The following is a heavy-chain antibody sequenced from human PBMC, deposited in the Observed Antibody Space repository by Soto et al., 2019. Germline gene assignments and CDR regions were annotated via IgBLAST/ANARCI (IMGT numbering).Heavy chain of an antibody. CDR1: GGSISSSSYY. CDR3: ARRIYCSGGSCLEYFQH. V-gene: IGHV4-39*01. CDR2: IYYSGST. J-gene: IGHJ1*01. Sequence: QLQLQESGPGLVKPSETLSLTCTVSGGSISSSSYYWGWIRQPPGKGLEWIGSIYYSGSTYYNPSLKSRVTISVDTSKNRFSLKLSSVTAADTAVYYCARRIYCSGGSCLEYFQHWGQGTLVTVSS. D-gene: IGHD2-15*01.